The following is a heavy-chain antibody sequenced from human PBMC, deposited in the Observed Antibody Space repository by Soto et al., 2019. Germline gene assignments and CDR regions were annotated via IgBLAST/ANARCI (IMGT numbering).Heavy chain of an antibody. Sequence: SETLSLTCTVSGGSISSGGDYWSWIRQHPGKGLEWIGYIYYSGSTYYNPSLKSRVTISVDTSKNQFSLKLSSVTAADTAVYYCARDEWAGYGDYNYYYGMDVWGQGTTVTVSS. CDR2: IYYSGST. V-gene: IGHV4-31*03. J-gene: IGHJ6*02. D-gene: IGHD4-17*01. CDR1: GGSISSGGDY. CDR3: ARDEWAGYGDYNYYYGMDV.